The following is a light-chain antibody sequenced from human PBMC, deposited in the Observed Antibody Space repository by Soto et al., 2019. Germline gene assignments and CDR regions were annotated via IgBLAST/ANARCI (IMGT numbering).Light chain of an antibody. CDR3: HQYGSSPLYT. CDR1: QSVSSSY. Sequence: EIVLTQSPGTLYLSPGERATLSCRASQSVSSSYLAWYQQKPGQAPRLLIYGASSRATGIPDRFSGSGSGTDFTLTISRLDPEDVAVYYFHQYGSSPLYTFGQGTKLEIK. J-gene: IGKJ2*01. V-gene: IGKV3-20*01. CDR2: GAS.